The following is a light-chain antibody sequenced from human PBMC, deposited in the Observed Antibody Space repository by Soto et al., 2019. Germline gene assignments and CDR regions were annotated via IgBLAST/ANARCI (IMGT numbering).Light chain of an antibody. J-gene: IGKJ5*01. CDR1: QGISPF. CDR2: ATS. Sequence: IQLTQSPSCRSASLGERVTITWGASQGISPFLAWYQQKAGKAPKLLIYATSTLQSGVPSRFSGTGSGTDCTITISGLQTEDCGTYYCQQLDRYPITFGQGTRLEIK. CDR3: QQLDRYPIT. V-gene: IGKV1-9*01.